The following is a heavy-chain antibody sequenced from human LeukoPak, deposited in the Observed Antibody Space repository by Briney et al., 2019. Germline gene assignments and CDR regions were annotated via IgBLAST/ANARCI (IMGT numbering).Heavy chain of an antibody. Sequence: SETLSLTCTVSGGSISSSSYYWGWIRQPPGKGLEWIGSIYYSGSTYYNPSLKSRVTISVDTSKNQFSLTLSSVTAADTAVYYCAVPAAKRPHWFDPWGQGTLVTVSS. V-gene: IGHV4-39*01. D-gene: IGHD2-2*01. CDR3: AVPAAKRPHWFDP. CDR1: GGSISSSSYY. J-gene: IGHJ5*02. CDR2: IYYSGST.